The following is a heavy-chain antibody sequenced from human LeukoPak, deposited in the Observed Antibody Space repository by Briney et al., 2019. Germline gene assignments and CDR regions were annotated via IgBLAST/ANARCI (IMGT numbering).Heavy chain of an antibody. Sequence: ASVKVSCKASGYTFTSYGISWVRQAPGQGLEWMGWISAYNGNTNYAQKLQGRVTMTTDTSTSTAYMERRSLRSDDTAVYYCARDRREGGSKDIVVVPAAIFVWVVPFDIWGQGTMVTVSS. V-gene: IGHV1-18*01. CDR3: ARDRREGGSKDIVVVPAAIFVWVVPFDI. J-gene: IGHJ3*02. D-gene: IGHD2-2*01. CDR2: ISAYNGNT. CDR1: GYTFTSYG.